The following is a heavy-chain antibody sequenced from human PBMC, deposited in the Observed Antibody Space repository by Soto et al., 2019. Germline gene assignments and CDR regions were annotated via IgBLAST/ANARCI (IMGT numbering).Heavy chain of an antibody. V-gene: IGHV4-34*01. J-gene: IGHJ4*02. D-gene: IGHD6-19*01. Sequence: KPSETLSLTCAVYGGSFSGYYWSWIRQPPGKGLEWIGEINPSGSTNYNPSLKSRVTISVDTSKNQFSLNLSSVTAADTAVYYCARGRPGRSSGWYNYWGQGTLVTVYS. CDR2: INPSGST. CDR1: GGSFSGYY. CDR3: ARGRPGRSSGWYNY.